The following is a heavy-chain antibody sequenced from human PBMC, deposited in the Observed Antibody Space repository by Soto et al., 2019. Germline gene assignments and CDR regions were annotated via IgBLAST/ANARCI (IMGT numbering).Heavy chain of an antibody. CDR3: ALALGPTTGLDY. CDR1: GASTVSHYH. V-gene: IGHV4-31*02. Sequence: SETLSLTCSVSGASTVSHYHWTWIRQPPGKGLEWMGYIFNSGTTFYNPSLTSRLSISMDTSGNHFSLELRSVTAADTAVYYCALALGPTTGLDYWGQGALVTVSS. D-gene: IGHD1-26*01. J-gene: IGHJ4*02. CDR2: IFNSGTT.